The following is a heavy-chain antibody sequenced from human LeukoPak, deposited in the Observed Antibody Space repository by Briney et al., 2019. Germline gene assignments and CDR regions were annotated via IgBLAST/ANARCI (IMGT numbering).Heavy chain of an antibody. J-gene: IGHJ5*02. CDR2: IYTSGST. D-gene: IGHD3-9*01. V-gene: IGHV4-61*02. Sequence: PSETLSLTCTVSGGSISSGSYYWSWIRQPAGKGLEWIGRIYTSGSTNYNPSLKSRVTISVDTSKNQFSLKLSSVTAADTAVYYCARCRNFDWFREQNWFDPWGQGTLVTVSS. CDR1: GGSISSGSYY. CDR3: ARCRNFDWFREQNWFDP.